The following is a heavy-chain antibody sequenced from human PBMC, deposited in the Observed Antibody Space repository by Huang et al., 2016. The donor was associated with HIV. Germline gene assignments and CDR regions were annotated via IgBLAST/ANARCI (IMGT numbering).Heavy chain of an antibody. CDR2: VYSSGST. CDR3: ARGTVTNNFDH. D-gene: IGHD4-17*01. J-gene: IGHJ4*02. CDR1: GGSMSSYY. Sequence: QLQLQESGPGLLKPSETLSLTCNVSGGSMSSYYWNWIRQTAGKGLEWIGRVYSSGSTTSSPPLKSRVTMLVDTPMHQFFLKLRSVTAADTAIYYCARGTVTNNFDHWGQGTLVTISS. V-gene: IGHV4-4*07.